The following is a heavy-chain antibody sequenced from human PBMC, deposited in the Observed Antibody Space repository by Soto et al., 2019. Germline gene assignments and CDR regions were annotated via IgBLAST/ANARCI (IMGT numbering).Heavy chain of an antibody. CDR2: IILIFGKE. Sequence: SVKVSCKASGGTFSTPALSWMRQAPGNGLEWMGGIILIFGKENYAQKFQGRVSITADKSSSTASLDLSSMRSKHTALYYCARYLTHGHSNFDYRGQRTLVTLSS. D-gene: IGHD4-4*01. J-gene: IGHJ4*02. CDR1: GGTFSTPA. V-gene: IGHV1-69*06. CDR3: ARYLTHGHSNFDY.